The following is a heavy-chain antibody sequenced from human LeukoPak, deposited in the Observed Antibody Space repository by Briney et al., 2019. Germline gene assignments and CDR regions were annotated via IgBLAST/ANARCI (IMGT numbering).Heavy chain of an antibody. CDR3: ARVIVVVPTARYFDF. Sequence: GGSLRLSCAASGFTFSNYWMSWARQAPGKGLEWVAHIKQDGSEKYYVDSVKGRFTISRDNAENSLYLQVNSLRGEDTAVYYCARVIVVVPTARYFDFWGQGTLVTVSS. CDR2: IKQDGSEK. D-gene: IGHD2-2*01. CDR1: GFTFSNYW. V-gene: IGHV3-7*01. J-gene: IGHJ4*02.